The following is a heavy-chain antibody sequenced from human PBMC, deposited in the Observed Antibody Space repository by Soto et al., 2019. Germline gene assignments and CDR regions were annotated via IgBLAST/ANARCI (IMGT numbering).Heavy chain of an antibody. D-gene: IGHD6-13*01. V-gene: IGHV3-7*05. J-gene: IGHJ6*02. CDR1: GFTFSSYW. Sequence: GGSLRLSCAASGFTFSSYWMSWVRQAPGKGLEWVANIKQDGSEKYYVDSVKGRFTISRDNTKNSLYLQMNSLRAEETAVYYCARVTFVAAAGSRLTHYYYGMDVWGQGTTVTVSS. CDR2: IKQDGSEK. CDR3: ARVTFVAAAGSRLTHYYYGMDV.